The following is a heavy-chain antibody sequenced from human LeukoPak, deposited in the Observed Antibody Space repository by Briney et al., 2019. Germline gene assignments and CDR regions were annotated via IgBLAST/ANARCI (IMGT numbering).Heavy chain of an antibody. CDR3: VKITSVTGGDY. J-gene: IGHJ4*02. CDR1: GFTFSAYA. CDR2: ISNNGGRS. Sequence: GGSPRLSCSASGFTFSAYAMYWVRQAPGKGLEYVSGISNNGGRSFYADSVKGRFTISRDNSKNTLYLQMSSLRAEDTAVYYCVKITSVTGGDYWGQGTRLTVSS. V-gene: IGHV3-64D*09. D-gene: IGHD1-1*01.